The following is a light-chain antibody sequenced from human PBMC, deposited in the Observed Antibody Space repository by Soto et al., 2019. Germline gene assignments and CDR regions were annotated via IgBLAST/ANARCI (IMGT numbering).Light chain of an antibody. V-gene: IGKV3-20*01. Sequence: EIVLTQSPDTLSLSPGERATLSCRASQSVDSNYLAWYQQRPGQAPRLLIYGASSRATGIPDRFSGSGSGTDFTLTISRLEPEDFAVYYCQQYGSPPFTFGPGTKVDIK. CDR2: GAS. CDR3: QQYGSPPFT. J-gene: IGKJ3*01. CDR1: QSVDSNY.